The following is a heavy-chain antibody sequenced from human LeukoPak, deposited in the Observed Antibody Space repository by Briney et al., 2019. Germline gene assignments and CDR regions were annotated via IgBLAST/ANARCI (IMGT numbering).Heavy chain of an antibody. J-gene: IGHJ3*02. CDR3: ARLDYGDHVNAFDI. CDR1: GGSFSGYY. CDR2: INHSGST. Sequence: PSETLSLTCAVYGGSFSGYYWSWIRQPPGKGLEWIGEINHSGSTNYNPSLKSRVTISVDTSKIQFSLKLSSVTAADTAVYYCARLDYGDHVNAFDIWGQGTMVTVSS. D-gene: IGHD4-17*01. V-gene: IGHV4-34*01.